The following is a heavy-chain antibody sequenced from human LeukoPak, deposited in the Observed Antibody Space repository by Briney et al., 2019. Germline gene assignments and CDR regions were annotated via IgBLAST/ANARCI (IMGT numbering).Heavy chain of an antibody. V-gene: IGHV3-23*01. CDR3: ARDLHYYVAIDV. Sequence: GGSLRLSCEASGFTFIAYAMTWVRQAPGKGLEWVSSIGSDNKPHYSESVKGRFAISRDNSKNTLFLQLHNLRVEDTALYYCARDLHYYVAIDVWGQGTTVTVSS. D-gene: IGHD3-10*02. CDR2: IGSDNKP. CDR1: GFTFIAYA. J-gene: IGHJ6*02.